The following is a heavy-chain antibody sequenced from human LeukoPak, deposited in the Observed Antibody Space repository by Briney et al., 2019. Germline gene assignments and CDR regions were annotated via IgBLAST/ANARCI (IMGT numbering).Heavy chain of an antibody. CDR2: IKQDGSEK. CDR3: ARIWTYGLDY. D-gene: IGHD3/OR15-3a*01. CDR1: GFTFSSFW. J-gene: IGHJ4*02. V-gene: IGHV3-7*04. Sequence: GGSLRLSCAASGFTFSSFWMSWVRQAPRKGLEWVANIKQDGSEKHYVDSVKGRFTISRDNAKNSLYLQMNSLRAEDTAVYYCARIWTYGLDYWGQGTLVTVSS.